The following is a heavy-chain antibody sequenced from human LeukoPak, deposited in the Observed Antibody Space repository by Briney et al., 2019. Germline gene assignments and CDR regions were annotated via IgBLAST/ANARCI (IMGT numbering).Heavy chain of an antibody. CDR2: ISSSGSTI. V-gene: IGHV3-48*03. J-gene: IGHJ4*02. Sequence: GGSLRLSCAASGFTFSNYEMNWVRQAPGKGLEGVSYISSSGSTIYYAESVKGRFTISRDNTKNSLYLQMNSLRAEDTAVYYCARDLVGRYSYGYDYWGQGTLVTVSS. CDR3: ARDLVGRYSYGYDY. D-gene: IGHD5-18*01. CDR1: GFTFSNYE.